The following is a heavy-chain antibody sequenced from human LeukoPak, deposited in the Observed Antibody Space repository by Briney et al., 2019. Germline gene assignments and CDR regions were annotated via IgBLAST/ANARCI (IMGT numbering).Heavy chain of an antibody. CDR2: INLNAVTT. J-gene: IGHJ4*02. V-gene: IGHV1-46*01. D-gene: IGHD6-25*01. CDR3: AREGAAEAKNFDY. CDR1: GYTFTNYY. Sequence: ASVKVSCKASGYTFTNYYIHWMRQAPGQGLEWVGIINLNAVTTRYAQKFQGRITVTRDSSTSTVYMELSSLRSEDTAVYFCAREGAAEAKNFDYWGQGTLVIVSS.